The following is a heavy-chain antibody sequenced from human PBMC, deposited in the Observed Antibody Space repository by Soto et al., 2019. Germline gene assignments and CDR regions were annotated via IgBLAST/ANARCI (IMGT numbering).Heavy chain of an antibody. CDR1: GFTFSSYP. CDR2: ISGSGGST. CDR3: ANSHMVGEPYNWFDS. V-gene: IGHV3-23*01. Sequence: PGRSLRLSCAASGFTFSSYPMSWVRQAPGKGLEWVSAISGSGGSTYYADSVKGRFTISRDNSKNTLYLQMNSLRAEDTAVYYCANSHMVGEPYNWFDSWGQGTLVTVSS. J-gene: IGHJ5*01. D-gene: IGHD3-10*01.